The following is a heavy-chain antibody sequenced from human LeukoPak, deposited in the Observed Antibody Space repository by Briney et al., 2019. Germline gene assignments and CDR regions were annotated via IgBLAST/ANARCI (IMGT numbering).Heavy chain of an antibody. V-gene: IGHV3-23*01. CDR2: ISGSGGST. CDR3: VKDSIGRELAYFDY. CDR1: GFTVSSFW. D-gene: IGHD1-26*01. J-gene: IGHJ4*02. Sequence: GGSLRLSCAASGFTVSSFWMHWVRQAPGKGLEWVSGISGSGGSTYYADSVKGRFTISRDNSKNTLYLQMNSLRAEDTAVYYCVKDSIGRELAYFDYWGQGTLVTVSS.